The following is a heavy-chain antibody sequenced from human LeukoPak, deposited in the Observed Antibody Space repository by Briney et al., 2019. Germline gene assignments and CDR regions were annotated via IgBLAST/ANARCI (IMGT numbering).Heavy chain of an antibody. Sequence: PSETLSLTCTVSGVSITTYYWSCIRQPPGKGLEWIGFISYSGTTSYSPSLKSRVTMSVDAPKNQFSLKLSSVTAADTAVYYCATSYPSGSYGNLDSWGQGTLVSVSS. CDR1: GVSITTYY. CDR3: ATSYPSGSYGNLDS. V-gene: IGHV4-59*01. D-gene: IGHD3-10*01. CDR2: ISYSGTT. J-gene: IGHJ4*02.